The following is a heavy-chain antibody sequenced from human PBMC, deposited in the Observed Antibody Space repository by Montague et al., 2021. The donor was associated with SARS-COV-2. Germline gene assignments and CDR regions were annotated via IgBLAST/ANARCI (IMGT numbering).Heavy chain of an antibody. CDR2: IYHSGSS. J-gene: IGHJ5*01. D-gene: IGHD6-25*01. V-gene: IGHV4-59*02. CDR3: ARDPRGGTGYLDS. CDR1: GEYVSAFY. Sequence: SETLSLTCSVSGEYVSAFYWNWLRPSPGKGLEWIGRIYHSGSSNFNPSLKRRLSMSIDTSKNQFSLTLRSVTAADTAIYFCARDPRGGTGYLDSWGQGILVAVSS.